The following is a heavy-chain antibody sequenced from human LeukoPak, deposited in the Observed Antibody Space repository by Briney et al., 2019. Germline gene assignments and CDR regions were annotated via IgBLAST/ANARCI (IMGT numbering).Heavy chain of an antibody. CDR3: ARGYVLGGY. V-gene: IGHV4-34*01. Sequence: PSETLSLTCAVYGGSFSGYYWSWIRQPPGKGLEWIGEINHSGSTNYNPSLKSRVTISVDTSKNQFSLQLSSVTAADTAVYYCARGYVLGGYWGQGTLVTVSS. D-gene: IGHD3-10*02. CDR1: GGSFSGYY. CDR2: INHSGST. J-gene: IGHJ4*02.